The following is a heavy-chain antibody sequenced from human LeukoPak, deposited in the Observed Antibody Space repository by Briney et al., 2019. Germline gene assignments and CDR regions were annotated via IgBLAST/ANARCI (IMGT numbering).Heavy chain of an antibody. CDR1: GFTFSSYA. V-gene: IGHV3-23*01. J-gene: IGHJ4*02. CDR2: ISGSGGST. D-gene: IGHD3-22*01. Sequence: PGASLRLSCAASGFTFSSYATSWVRQAPGKGLEWVSGISGSGGSTYYADSVKGRFTISRDNSKNTLYLQMNSLRAEDTAVYYCAKPPAYYYDSSGYSPFDYWGQGTLVTVSS. CDR3: AKPPAYYYDSSGYSPFDY.